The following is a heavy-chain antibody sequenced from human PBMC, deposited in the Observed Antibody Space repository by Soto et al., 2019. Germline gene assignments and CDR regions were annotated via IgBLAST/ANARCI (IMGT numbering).Heavy chain of an antibody. CDR3: AKGVLSFHYGMEV. D-gene: IGHD3-10*01. Sequence: GGSLRLSCATSGFTFNTYPMTWVRQAPGKGLEWVSSISSTAGRTSSYADSVKGRFAISRDFSDDTVYLQMNNLRVDDTAVYFCAKGVLSFHYGMEVWGQGTTVTVSS. J-gene: IGHJ6*02. V-gene: IGHV3-23*01. CDR1: GFTFNTYP. CDR2: ISSTAGRTS.